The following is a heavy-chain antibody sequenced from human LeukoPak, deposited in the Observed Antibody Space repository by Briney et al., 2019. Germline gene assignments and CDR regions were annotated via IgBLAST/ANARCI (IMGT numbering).Heavy chain of an antibody. CDR3: ARLTYYYGMDV. J-gene: IGHJ6*02. V-gene: IGHV4-34*01. Sequence: PSETLSLTCAVYGGSFSGYYWSWIRQPPGKGLEWIGEINHSGSTSYNPSLKSRVTISVDTSKNQFSLKLSSVTAADTAVYYCARLTYYYGMDVWGQGTTVTVSS. CDR2: INHSGST. CDR1: GGSFSGYY.